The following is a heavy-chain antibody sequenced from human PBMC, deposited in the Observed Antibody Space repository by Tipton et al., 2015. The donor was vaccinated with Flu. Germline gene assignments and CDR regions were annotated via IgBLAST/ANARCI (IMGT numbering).Heavy chain of an antibody. J-gene: IGHJ6*02. CDR3: ANSQQPRPNQGPMDV. CDR2: ISWNSGSI. V-gene: IGHV3-9*01. Sequence: SLRLSCAASGFTFDDYAMHWFRQAPGKGLEWVSGISWNSGSIGYADSVKGRFTTARDNAKNSLYLQMNSLRAEDTALYYCANSQQPRPNQGPMDVWGQGNTATVSS. CDR1: GFTFDDYA. D-gene: IGHD5-18*01.